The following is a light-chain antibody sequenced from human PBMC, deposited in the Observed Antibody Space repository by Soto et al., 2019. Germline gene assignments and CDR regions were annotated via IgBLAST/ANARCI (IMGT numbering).Light chain of an antibody. CDR2: EVT. CDR1: SSDVGDYNY. V-gene: IGLV2-8*01. Sequence: QSVLTQPPSASGSPGQSVTISCTGTSSDVGDYNYVSWYQQHAGKAPKLVIYEVTKRPSGVPDRFSGYKSANTASLTVSGLQAEDEADYYCSSFASSNTWVFGGGTKLTVL. J-gene: IGLJ3*02. CDR3: SSFASSNTWV.